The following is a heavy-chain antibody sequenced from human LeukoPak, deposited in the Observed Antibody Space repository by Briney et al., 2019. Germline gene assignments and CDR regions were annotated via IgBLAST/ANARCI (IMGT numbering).Heavy chain of an antibody. Sequence: SETLSLTCIVSGGSISNYYWNWIRQPPGKGLEWLGYIYYSGSTNYNPSLKSRVTISVDTSKNQFSLRLSSVTAADTAVYYCASGSLDYSSSSNFDYWGQGILVTVSS. V-gene: IGHV4-59*01. CDR1: GGSISNYY. CDR3: ASGSLDYSSSSNFDY. CDR2: IYYSGST. D-gene: IGHD6-6*01. J-gene: IGHJ4*02.